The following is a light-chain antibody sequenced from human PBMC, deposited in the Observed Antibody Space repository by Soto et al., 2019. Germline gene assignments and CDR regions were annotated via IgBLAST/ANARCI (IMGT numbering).Light chain of an antibody. Sequence: DIQMTQFPSTLSASVGDRVTITCRASQSLNSWLAWYQQKPGKAPKLLIYKASTLESGVPSRFSGSGSATEFTLTISSLQPDDFATYYCQQYNTDSGTFGQGTKVEIK. V-gene: IGKV1-5*03. CDR3: QQYNTDSGT. CDR2: KAS. CDR1: QSLNSW. J-gene: IGKJ1*01.